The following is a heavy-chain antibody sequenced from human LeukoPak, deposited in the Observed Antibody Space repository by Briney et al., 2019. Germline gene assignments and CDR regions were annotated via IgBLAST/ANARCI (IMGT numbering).Heavy chain of an antibody. V-gene: IGHV3-74*01. CDR1: GFTFSSYW. D-gene: IGHD3-10*01. CDR3: ARDVAGSGSL. CDR2: INEHGSIT. Sequence: LAGGSLRLSCAASGFTFSSYWMHWVRQVPGKGLVWVARINEHGSITDYADSVKDRFTVSRDNAWNTLYLQMNSLRAEGTAVYYCARDVAGSGSLWGQGTLITVSS. J-gene: IGHJ4*02.